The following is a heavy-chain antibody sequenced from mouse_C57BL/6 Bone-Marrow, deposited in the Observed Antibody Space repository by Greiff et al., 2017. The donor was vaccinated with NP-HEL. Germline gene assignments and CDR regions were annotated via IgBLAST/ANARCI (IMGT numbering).Heavy chain of an antibody. D-gene: IGHD2-3*01. CDR2: IHPNSGST. Sequence: QVQLQQPGAELVKPGASVKLSCKASGYTFTSYWMHWVKQRPGQGLEWIGMIHPNSGSTNYNEKFKSKPTLTVDKSSSTAYMQLSSLTSEDSAVYYCANRWTWFAYWGQGTLVTVSA. J-gene: IGHJ3*01. CDR1: GYTFTSYW. CDR3: ANRWTWFAY. V-gene: IGHV1-64*01.